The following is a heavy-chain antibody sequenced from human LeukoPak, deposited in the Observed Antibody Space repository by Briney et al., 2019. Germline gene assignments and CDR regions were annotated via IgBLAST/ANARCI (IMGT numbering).Heavy chain of an antibody. Sequence: GGSLRLSCAASGFTFSSNGMSWVRKAPGKGLEWVSPISGSGDKTYYADSVKGRFTISRDNSKSTMYLQMNSLRAEDTAVYHCAKTNGYYDLWGQGTLVIVSS. CDR2: ISGSGDKT. CDR1: GFTFSSNG. J-gene: IGHJ4*02. V-gene: IGHV3-23*01. D-gene: IGHD3-22*01. CDR3: AKTNGYYDL.